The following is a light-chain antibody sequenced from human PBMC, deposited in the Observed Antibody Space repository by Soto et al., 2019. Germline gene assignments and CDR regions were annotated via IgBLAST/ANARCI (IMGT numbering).Light chain of an antibody. CDR1: SSDVGGHNY. V-gene: IGLV2-11*01. J-gene: IGLJ1*01. Sequence: QSVLTQPRSVSGSPGQYVTISCTGTSSDVGGHNYVSWYQQYPGKAPRLLLSSVSKRPSGVPDRFSGSKSGNTASLTISGLQAEDEADYYCCSYAGSYTYVFGTGTKVTVL. CDR3: CSYAGSYTYV. CDR2: SVS.